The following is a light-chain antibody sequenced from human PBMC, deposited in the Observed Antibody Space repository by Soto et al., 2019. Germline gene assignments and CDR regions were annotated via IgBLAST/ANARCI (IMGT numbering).Light chain of an antibody. CDR1: QSVSNN. Sequence: HYPETLSLSPGAGAPPSFRASQSVSNNYLAWYQQKPGQAPRLLIYGASTRATAIPARFSGSGSGTEFTLTISSLQSEDFAVYYCQQYNKWCTFGQGTNVEIK. CDR3: QQYNKWCT. J-gene: IGKJ1*01. V-gene: IGKV3-15*01. CDR2: GAS.